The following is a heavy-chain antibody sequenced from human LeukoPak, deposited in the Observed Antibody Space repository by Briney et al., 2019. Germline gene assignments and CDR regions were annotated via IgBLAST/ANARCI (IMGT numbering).Heavy chain of an antibody. CDR1: GGSISSGSYY. J-gene: IGHJ6*03. CDR3: ARAGYSSGWSFSYYYYMDV. D-gene: IGHD6-19*01. CDR2: IYTSGST. V-gene: IGHV4-61*02. Sequence: PSETLSLTCTVSGGSISSGSYYWSWIRQPAGKGLEWIGRIYTSGSTNYNPSLKSRVTISVDTSKNQFSLKLSSVTAADTAVYYCARAGYSSGWSFSYYYYMDVWGKRTTVTISS.